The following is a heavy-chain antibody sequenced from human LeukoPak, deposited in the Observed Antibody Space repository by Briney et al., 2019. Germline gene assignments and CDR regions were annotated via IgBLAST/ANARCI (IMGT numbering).Heavy chain of an antibody. J-gene: IGHJ4*02. D-gene: IGHD5-18*01. CDR3: ARDLVYSYGQSDY. CDR2: IYSGGST. CDR1: GFTVSSNY. Sequence: GGSLRLSCAASGFTVSSNYMSWVRQAPGKGLEWVSVIYSGGSTYYADSVKGRFTISRDNSKNTLYLQMNSLRAEDTAVYYCARDLVYSYGQSDYWGQGTLVTVSS. V-gene: IGHV3-53*01.